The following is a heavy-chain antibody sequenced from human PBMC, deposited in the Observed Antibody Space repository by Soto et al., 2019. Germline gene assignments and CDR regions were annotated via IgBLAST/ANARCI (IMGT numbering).Heavy chain of an antibody. D-gene: IGHD5-12*01. J-gene: IGHJ4*02. Sequence: QVQLQQWGAGLLKPSETLSLTCAVNGGSLSGYYWSWIRQPPGKGLEWIGESKDGGSTNYSPPLRGRVPISADTSKNQFSLRLNSVTAADTAVYFCARGQEGIVATHWDQGTLVTVSS. CDR3: ARGQEGIVATH. CDR2: SKDGGST. V-gene: IGHV4-34*01. CDR1: GGSLSGYY.